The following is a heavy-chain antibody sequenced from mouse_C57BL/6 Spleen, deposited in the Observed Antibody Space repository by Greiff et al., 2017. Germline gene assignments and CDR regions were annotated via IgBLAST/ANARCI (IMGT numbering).Heavy chain of an antibody. Sequence: QVQLQQPGAELVRPGSSVKLSCKASGYTFTSYWMHWVKQRPIQGLEWIGNIDPSDSETHYNQKFKDKATLTVDKSSSTAYMQLSSLTSEDSAVYYCARGDYGSSPYFDYWGQGTTLTVAS. CDR1: GYTFTSYW. V-gene: IGHV1-52*01. CDR3: ARGDYGSSPYFDY. J-gene: IGHJ2*01. D-gene: IGHD1-1*01. CDR2: IDPSDSET.